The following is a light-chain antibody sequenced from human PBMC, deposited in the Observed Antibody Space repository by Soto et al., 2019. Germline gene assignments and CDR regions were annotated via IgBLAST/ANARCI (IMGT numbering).Light chain of an antibody. CDR3: QQYNNWPPWT. CDR2: GVF. Sequence: EIVLTQSPGTLSLSPGERATLSCRASQSVSSTYLAWYQRKPGQPPRLLIYGVFTRATGIPVRFSGTGCGTEFTLTISSLQSDDFAAYYCQQYNNWPPWTFGQGTKVDIK. CDR1: QSVSSTY. J-gene: IGKJ1*01. V-gene: IGKV3-15*01.